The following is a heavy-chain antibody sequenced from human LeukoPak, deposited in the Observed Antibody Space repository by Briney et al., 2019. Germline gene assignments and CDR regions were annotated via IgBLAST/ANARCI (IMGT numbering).Heavy chain of an antibody. V-gene: IGHV4-59*08. CDR3: ARLKYYDFWSGYGMDV. CDR1: GGSISSYY. CDR2: IYYSGST. J-gene: IGHJ6*02. D-gene: IGHD3-3*01. Sequence: PSETLSLTCTVSGGSISSYYWSWIRQPPGKGLEWIGYIYYSGSTNYNPSLKSRVTISVDTSKNQFSLKPSSVTAADTAVYYCARLKYYDFWSGYGMDVWGQGTTVTVSS.